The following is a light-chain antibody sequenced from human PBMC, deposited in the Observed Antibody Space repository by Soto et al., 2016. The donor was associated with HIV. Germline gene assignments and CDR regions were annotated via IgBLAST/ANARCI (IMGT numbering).Light chain of an antibody. CDR1: QSLLHSNGYTY. J-gene: IGKJ4*01. CDR2: LGS. CDR3: MQALQTPGLT. Sequence: DIVMTQSPLSLPVTPGEPASISCRSSQSLLHSNGYTYLDWYLQKPGQSPQVLIYLGSNRASGVPDRFSGSGSGTDFTLKISRVEAEDVGVYYCMQALQTPGLTFGGGTKVEIK. V-gene: IGKV2-28*01.